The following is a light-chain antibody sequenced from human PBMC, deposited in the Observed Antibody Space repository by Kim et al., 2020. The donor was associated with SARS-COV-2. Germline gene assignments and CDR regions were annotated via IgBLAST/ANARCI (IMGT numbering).Light chain of an antibody. CDR1: SSNIGSNP. J-gene: IGLJ2*01. Sequence: ELTQPPSASGTPGQRVTISCSGSSSNIGSNPVNWYQQFPGTAPKLLIYTNNQWPAGVPDRFSGSKSGTSASLAISGLESEDEADYYCAAWDDSLNGVVFGGGTQLTVL. CDR3: AAWDDSLNGVV. CDR2: TNN. V-gene: IGLV1-44*01.